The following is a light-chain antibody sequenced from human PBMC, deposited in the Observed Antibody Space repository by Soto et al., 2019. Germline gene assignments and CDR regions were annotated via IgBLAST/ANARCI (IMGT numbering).Light chain of an antibody. Sequence: EIVLTQSPGTLSLSPGERATLSCRASQNVDSNYLAWYQQKPGQAPRLLIYGASSRAAGIPNRFSGSGSGTDFTLTISSLEPEDFAVYYCQQYGSSPGTFGQGTKLELK. V-gene: IGKV3-20*01. CDR1: QNVDSNY. CDR3: QQYGSSPGT. CDR2: GAS. J-gene: IGKJ2*01.